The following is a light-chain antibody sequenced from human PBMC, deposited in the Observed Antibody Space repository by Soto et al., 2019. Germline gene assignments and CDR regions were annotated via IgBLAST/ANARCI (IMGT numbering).Light chain of an antibody. J-gene: IGLJ2*01. CDR1: DSNIGSNS. V-gene: IGLV1-47*01. CDR3: AAWDDSFGGLVV. Sequence: QSVLTQPPSLSVTPGQRVSISCTGSDSNIGSNSVHWYRQRLGTAPNLVIHTNNKRPSGVPDRFSCSKSETSASLVISGLRSEDEADYYCAAWDDSFGGLVVFGGGTKVTVL. CDR2: TNN.